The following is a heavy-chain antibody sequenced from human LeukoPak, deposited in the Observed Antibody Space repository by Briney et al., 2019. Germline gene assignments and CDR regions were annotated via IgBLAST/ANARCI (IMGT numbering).Heavy chain of an antibody. CDR3: AKGYDSSGSYYFDY. CDR2: ISGSGGST. Sequence: GGSLRLSCAASGFTFSSYAMSWVRQAPGKGLEGVSAISGSGGSTYYADSVKGRFTISRDNSKNTLYLQMNSLRAEDTAVYYCAKGYDSSGSYYFDYWGQGTLVTVSS. CDR1: GFTFSSYA. J-gene: IGHJ4*02. D-gene: IGHD3-22*01. V-gene: IGHV3-23*01.